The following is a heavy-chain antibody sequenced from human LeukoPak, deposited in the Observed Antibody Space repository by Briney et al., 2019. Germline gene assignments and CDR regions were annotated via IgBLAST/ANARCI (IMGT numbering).Heavy chain of an antibody. Sequence: ASVKLSCKASGYTFTSYDINWLRQATGQGLEWRGWMNPNSGNTGYAQKFQDRLTITRNASIRTAYMELSSLRSEDTAVYYCAGSSGWYVNYYYYGMDVWGQGTTVTVSS. CDR1: GYTFTSYD. J-gene: IGHJ6*02. CDR2: MNPNSGNT. V-gene: IGHV1-8*01. CDR3: AGSSGWYVNYYYYGMDV. D-gene: IGHD6-19*01.